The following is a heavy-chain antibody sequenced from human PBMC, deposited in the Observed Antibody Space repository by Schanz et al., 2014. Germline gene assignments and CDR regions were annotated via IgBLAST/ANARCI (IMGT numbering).Heavy chain of an antibody. CDR3: AKARRKSNCSGGRCFHYSYYGMDV. Sequence: EVQLLESGGGLVRPGGSLRLSCAASGFTFSNYAMRWVRQAPGKGLEWVSTISASGGSTYYADSVKGRFTISRDNSKNILYLQMNSLRAEDTAVYYCAKARRKSNCSGGRCFHYSYYGMDVWGQGTTVTGSS. V-gene: IGHV3-23*01. CDR2: ISASGGST. J-gene: IGHJ6*02. CDR1: GFTFSNYA. D-gene: IGHD2-15*01.